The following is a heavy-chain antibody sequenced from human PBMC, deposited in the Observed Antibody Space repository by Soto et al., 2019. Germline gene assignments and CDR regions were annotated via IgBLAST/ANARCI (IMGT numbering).Heavy chain of an antibody. J-gene: IGHJ5*02. CDR2: LYSGGSA. CDR1: GFTVSSIN. V-gene: IGHV3-66*01. CDR3: GRDDVFDP. Sequence: EVHLVESGGGLVQPGGSLRLSCAASGFTVSSINMNWVRQAPGKGLEWVSVLYSGGSAYYADSVKDRFTISRDTSKNTLYLQMNSLRADDTAVYYCGRDDVFDPWGQGTLVTVSS.